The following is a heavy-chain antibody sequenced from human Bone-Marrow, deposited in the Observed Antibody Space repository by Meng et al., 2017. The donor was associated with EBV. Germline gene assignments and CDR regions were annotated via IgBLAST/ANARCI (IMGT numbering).Heavy chain of an antibody. CDR1: GYTFTSYA. CDR2: INAGNGNT. J-gene: IGHJ4*02. CDR3: ASGTYDSSGYYYTQVFDY. V-gene: IGHV1-3*01. Sequence: QFQLVQSGAEGQKHGAPVKVSCQASGYTFTSYAMHWVRQAHGQRLEWMGWINAGNGNTKYSQKFQGRVTITRDTSASTAYMELSSLRSEDTAVYYCASGTYDSSGYYYTQVFDYWGQGTLVTVSS. D-gene: IGHD3-22*01.